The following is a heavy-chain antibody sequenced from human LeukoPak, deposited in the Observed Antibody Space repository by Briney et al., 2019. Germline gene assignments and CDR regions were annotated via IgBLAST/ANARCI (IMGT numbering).Heavy chain of an antibody. CDR3: ARGYYDILTGYPPEFDY. D-gene: IGHD3-9*01. CDR1: GYTFTGYY. Sequence: ASVKVSCKASGYTFTGYYMHWVRQAPGQGLEWMGWINPNSGGTNYAQKFQGRVTMTRDTSIRTAYLELSRLRSDDTAVYYCARGYYDILTGYPPEFDYWGQGTLVTVSS. V-gene: IGHV1-2*02. CDR2: INPNSGGT. J-gene: IGHJ4*02.